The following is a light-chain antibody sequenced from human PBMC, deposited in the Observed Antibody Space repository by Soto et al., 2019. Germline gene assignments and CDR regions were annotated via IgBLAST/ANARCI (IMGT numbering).Light chain of an antibody. CDR1: QSVSNNY. CDR2: GAS. Sequence: EIMLKQSPGTLSLSPGERATLSCRASQSVSNNYLAWYQQKPGQAPRLLIYGASNRATGIPDRFSVSGSGTDFTLTISRLEPEDFAVYYCQQYGSSGTFGQGTKVDIK. V-gene: IGKV3-20*01. J-gene: IGKJ1*01. CDR3: QQYGSSGT.